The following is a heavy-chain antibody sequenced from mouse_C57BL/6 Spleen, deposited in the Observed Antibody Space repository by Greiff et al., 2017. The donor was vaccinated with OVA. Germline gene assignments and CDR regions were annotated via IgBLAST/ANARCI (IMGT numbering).Heavy chain of an antibody. CDR2: IYPGDGDT. Sequence: QVQLKESGPELVKPGASVKISCKASGYAFSSSWMNWVKQRPGKGLEWIGRIYPGDGDTNYNGKFKGKATLTADKSSSTAYMQLSSLTSEDSAVYFCARGEEDFAYWGQGTLVTVSA. J-gene: IGHJ3*01. CDR3: ARGEEDFAY. V-gene: IGHV1-82*01. CDR1: GYAFSSSW.